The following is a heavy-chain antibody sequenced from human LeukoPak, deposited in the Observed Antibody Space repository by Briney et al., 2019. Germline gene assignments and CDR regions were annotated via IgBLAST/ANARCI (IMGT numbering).Heavy chain of an antibody. V-gene: IGHV3-48*01. CDR1: GFTFSSYS. J-gene: IGHJ4*02. D-gene: IGHD3-10*01. CDR3: ATNAYGSGSYYIPYY. CDR2: ISSSSSTI. Sequence: GGSLRLSCAASGFTFSSYSMNWVRQAPGKGLEWVSYISSSSSTIYYADSVKGRFTISRDNAKNSLYLQMNSLRAEDTAVYYCATNAYGSGSYYIPYYWGQGTLVTVSS.